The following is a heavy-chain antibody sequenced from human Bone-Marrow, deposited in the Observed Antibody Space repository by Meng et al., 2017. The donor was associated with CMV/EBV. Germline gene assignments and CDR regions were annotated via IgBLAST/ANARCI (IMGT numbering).Heavy chain of an antibody. J-gene: IGHJ6*02. Sequence: GGSLRLSCAASGFTFSSYVMSWVRQAPGKGLEWVSSIGDDGTTTYYADSVKSLFTISRDNSKNTLYLQMNSLRAEDTAVYYCARDARDIVVVPAAISLYYYYYYGMDVWGQGTTVTVSS. D-gene: IGHD2-2*02. CDR1: GFTFSSYV. CDR2: IGDDGTTT. V-gene: IGHV3-23*01. CDR3: ARDARDIVVVPAAISLYYYYYYGMDV.